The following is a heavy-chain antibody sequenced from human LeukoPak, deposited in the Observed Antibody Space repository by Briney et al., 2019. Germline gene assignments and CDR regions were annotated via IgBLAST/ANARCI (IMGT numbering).Heavy chain of an antibody. CDR2: IYYSGST. J-gene: IGHJ4*02. CDR1: GGSISSGGYY. Sequence: SETLSLTCTVSGGSISSGGYYWSWIRQHPGKGLEWIGYIYYSGSTYYNPSLKSRVTISVDTSKNQFSLKLSSVTAADTAVYYCAATSGVVVSFDYWGQGTLVTVSS. V-gene: IGHV4-31*03. CDR3: AATSGVVVSFDY. D-gene: IGHD2-21*01.